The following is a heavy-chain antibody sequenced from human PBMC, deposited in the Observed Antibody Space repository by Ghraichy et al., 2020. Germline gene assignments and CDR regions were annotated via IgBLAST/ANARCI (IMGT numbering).Heavy chain of an antibody. D-gene: IGHD2-2*03. CDR1: GFTFSSYW. V-gene: IGHV3-7*01. Sequence: GGSLRLSCAASGFTFSSYWMSWVRQAPGKGLEWVANIKQDGSEKYYVDSVKGRFTISRDNAKNSLYLQMNSLRAEDTAVYYCARVGIVVVPAAIGDAFDIWGQGTMVTVSS. CDR2: IKQDGSEK. CDR3: ARVGIVVVPAAIGDAFDI. J-gene: IGHJ3*02.